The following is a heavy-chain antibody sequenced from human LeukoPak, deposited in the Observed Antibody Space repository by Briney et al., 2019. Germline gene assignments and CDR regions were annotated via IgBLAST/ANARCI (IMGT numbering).Heavy chain of an antibody. CDR1: GFTFSAYL. V-gene: IGHV3-7*03. D-gene: IGHD1-14*01. J-gene: IGHJ4*02. Sequence: PGGSLRLSCAASGFTFSAYLMSWVRQAPGKGLEWVANIKQDGSEKYYVDSVKGRFAISRDNAKNSLYLQMNSLRAEDTAMYYCARDSSITYWGQGTLVTVSS. CDR3: ARDSSITY. CDR2: IKQDGSEK.